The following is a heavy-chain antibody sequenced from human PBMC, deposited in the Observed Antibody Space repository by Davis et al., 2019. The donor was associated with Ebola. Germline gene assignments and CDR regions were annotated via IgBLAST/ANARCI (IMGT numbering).Heavy chain of an antibody. CDR2: ISSNGGST. CDR1: GFTFSTYN. Sequence: GESLKISCAASGFTFSTYNMHWVRQAPGKGLEHVSGISSNGGSTYYANSVKGRFSISRDNSKDTLYLQMTSLRTDDTAVYYCATQGGYSNGGHFDFWGQGTLVTVSS. J-gene: IGHJ4*02. CDR3: ATQGGYSNGGHFDF. D-gene: IGHD4-11*01. V-gene: IGHV3-64*01.